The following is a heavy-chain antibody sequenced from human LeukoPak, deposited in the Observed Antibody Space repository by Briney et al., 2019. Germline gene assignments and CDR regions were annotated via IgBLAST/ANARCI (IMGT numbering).Heavy chain of an antibody. CDR3: ARDTGYYFGSGNYLYYFDY. J-gene: IGHJ4*02. Sequence: SETLSLTCAVSGYSISSGYYWGWIRQPPGKGLEWIGSIYHSGSTYYNPSLKSRVTISVDTSKNQFSLKLSSVTAADTAVYYCARDTGYYFGSGNYLYYFDYWGQGTLVTVSS. CDR1: GYSISSGYY. V-gene: IGHV4-38-2*02. CDR2: IYHSGST. D-gene: IGHD3-10*01.